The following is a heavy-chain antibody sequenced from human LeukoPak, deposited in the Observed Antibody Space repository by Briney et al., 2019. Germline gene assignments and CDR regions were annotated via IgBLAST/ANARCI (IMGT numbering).Heavy chain of an antibody. CDR1: GFTFSDYY. D-gene: IGHD3-22*01. Sequence: PGGSLRLSCAASGFTFSDYYMSWIRQAPGKGLEWLSYIGSSNTIYSADSVKGRFTISRDNAKNSLYLQMNSLRPEDTAVYYCAKAAYDSSGSWYYFDYWGQGTLVTVSS. J-gene: IGHJ4*02. CDR3: AKAAYDSSGSWYYFDY. V-gene: IGHV3-11*04. CDR2: IGSSNTI.